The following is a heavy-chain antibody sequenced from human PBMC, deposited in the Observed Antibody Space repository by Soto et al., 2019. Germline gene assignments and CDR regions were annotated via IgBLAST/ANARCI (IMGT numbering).Heavy chain of an antibody. D-gene: IGHD2-21*02. CDR1: GFTFSDYY. Sequence: QVQLVESGGGLVKPGGSLRLSCAASGFTFSDYYMSWLRQAPGKGLEWVSYISSSSSYTNYEDSVKGRFTISRDNAKNSLYLQSTSLGAEATAVNYGARASPGGDCSCDYYGQGTLVTVAS. V-gene: IGHV3-11*05. CDR3: ARASPGGDCSCDY. CDR2: ISSSSSYT. J-gene: IGHJ4*02.